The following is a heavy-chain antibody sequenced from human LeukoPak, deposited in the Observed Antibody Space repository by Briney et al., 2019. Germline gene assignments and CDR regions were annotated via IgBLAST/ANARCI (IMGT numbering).Heavy chain of an antibody. J-gene: IGHJ4*02. CDR2: IIPIFGTA. CDR1: GGTCSSYA. V-gene: IGHV1-69*13. CDR3: ARDDPNYGSGSYYTFDY. D-gene: IGHD3-10*01. Sequence: SVKVSCKASGGTCSSYAISWVRQAPGQGLEWMEGIIPIFGTANYAQKFQGRVTITADESTSTAYMELSSLRSEDTAVYYCARDDPNYGSGSYYTFDYWGQGTLVTVSS.